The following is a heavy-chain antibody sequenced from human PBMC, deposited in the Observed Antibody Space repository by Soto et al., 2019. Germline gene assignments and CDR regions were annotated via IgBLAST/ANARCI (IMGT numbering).Heavy chain of an antibody. CDR2: IAYDGSNA. Sequence: QVQLVESGGGVVQPGGSLRLSCAASGFTFRNHAMHWVRQAPGKGLECLAVIAYDGSNAFYRESVKGRFTISRDNSKNTLYRHMDSLRSEDTGVYYCARGDREDILVVVGARPGEYGIDIWGQGTTVTVSS. CDR1: GFTFRNHA. V-gene: IGHV3-30-3*01. D-gene: IGHD2-15*01. CDR3: ARGDREDILVVVGARPGEYGIDI. J-gene: IGHJ6*02.